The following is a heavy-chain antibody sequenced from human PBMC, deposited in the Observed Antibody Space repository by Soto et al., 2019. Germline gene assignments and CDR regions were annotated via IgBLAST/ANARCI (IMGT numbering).Heavy chain of an antibody. V-gene: IGHV3-30*03. CDR1: GFTFSNYG. CDR2: ILHDGSNE. D-gene: IGHD1-20*01. J-gene: IGHJ6*02. CDR3: AYNRNDLLSGYYGMDV. Sequence: RRLSCAAPGFTFSNYGMHWVRQAPGKGLEWVALILHDGSNEYYADSVKGRFTISRDNSKNTLYLQMNSLRSEDTAVYYCAYNRNDLLSGYYGMDVWGQGTTVTVSS.